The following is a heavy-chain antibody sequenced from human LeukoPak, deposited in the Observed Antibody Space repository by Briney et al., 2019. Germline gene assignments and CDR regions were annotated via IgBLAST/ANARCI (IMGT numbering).Heavy chain of an antibody. J-gene: IGHJ4*02. CDR1: GYTFTQYG. V-gene: IGHV1-18*01. CDR2: IGSYYGNT. CDR3: AIVYDSTTHSHQSDY. D-gene: IGHD2/OR15-2a*01. Sequence: ATVKVLCKGSGYTFTQYGNRWVRQASGKGLEWMGWIGSYYGNTNFAQKLQGRVTMTTDTSTSTAYMELRRLRSDDTAVYYCAIVYDSTTHSHQSDYGGQGTLVTVSS.